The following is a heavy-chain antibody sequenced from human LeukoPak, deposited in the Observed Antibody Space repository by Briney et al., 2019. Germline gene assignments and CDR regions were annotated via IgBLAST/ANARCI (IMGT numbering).Heavy chain of an antibody. Sequence: GGSLRLSCAASGFTVSSNYMSWVRQAPGKGLEWVSVIYSGGSTYYADSVKGRFTISRDNSKNTLYLQMNSLRAEDTAVYYCARETRRYYYGSGSYSNWGQGTLVTVSS. CDR2: IYSGGST. V-gene: IGHV3-66*01. J-gene: IGHJ4*02. CDR1: GFTVSSNY. D-gene: IGHD3-10*01. CDR3: ARETRRYYYGSGSYSN.